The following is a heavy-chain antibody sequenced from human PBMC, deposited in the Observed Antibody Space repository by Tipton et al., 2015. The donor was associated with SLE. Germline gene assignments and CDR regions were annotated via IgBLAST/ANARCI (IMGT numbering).Heavy chain of an antibody. CDR1: GGSISGHY. CDR3: ARDDFSVSTRSNDGFDI. CDR2: IYLDSGST. J-gene: IGHJ3*02. V-gene: IGHV4-4*08. Sequence: TLSLTCTVSGGSISGHYWSWVRQPPGKGLEWVGFIYLDSGSTKNNPSLESRVIISTDTSKNQVSLKVTSVTAADTAVYYCARDDFSVSTRSNDGFDIWGQGTMVTVSS. D-gene: IGHD1-1*01.